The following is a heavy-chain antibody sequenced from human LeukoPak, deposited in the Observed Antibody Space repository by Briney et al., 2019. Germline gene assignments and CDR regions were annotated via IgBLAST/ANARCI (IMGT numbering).Heavy chain of an antibody. CDR3: ARDPPWFDP. CDR2: IYTSGST. Sequence: PSETLSLTCTVSGGSISSSSYYWSWIRQPAGKGLEWIGRIYTSGSTNYNPSLKSRVTMSVDTSKNQFSLKLSSVTAADTAVYYCARDPPWFDPWGQGTLVTVSS. CDR1: GGSISSSSYY. J-gene: IGHJ5*02. V-gene: IGHV4-61*02.